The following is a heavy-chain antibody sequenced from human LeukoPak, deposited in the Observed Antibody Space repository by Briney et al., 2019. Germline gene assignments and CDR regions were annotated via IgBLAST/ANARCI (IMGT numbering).Heavy chain of an antibody. CDR3: AKHSGYSYGYGHHLDF. CDR2: TTGNGAST. V-gene: IGHV3-23*01. CDR1: GFTFSTYA. D-gene: IGHD5-18*01. J-gene: IGHJ4*02. Sequence: GGPLTLSCAASGFTFSTYAMTWVPQAPGKGLEWVSATTGNGASTYYADSVKGRFTISRDNSKNTLYLQMNSLRGEDTAVYNCAKHSGYSYGYGHHLDFWGQGSLVTVSS.